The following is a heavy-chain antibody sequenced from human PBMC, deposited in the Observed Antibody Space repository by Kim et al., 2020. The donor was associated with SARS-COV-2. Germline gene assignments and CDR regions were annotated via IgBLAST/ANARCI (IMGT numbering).Heavy chain of an antibody. Sequence: GGSLRLSCAASGFTFSSYGMHWVRQAPGKGLEWVAVISYDGSNKYYADSVKGRFTISRDNSKNTLYLQMNSLRAEDTAVYYCAKDRYYGSGSYFANWFDPWGQGTLVTVSS. CDR1: GFTFSSYG. D-gene: IGHD3-10*01. CDR2: ISYDGSNK. J-gene: IGHJ5*02. V-gene: IGHV3-30*18. CDR3: AKDRYYGSGSYFANWFDP.